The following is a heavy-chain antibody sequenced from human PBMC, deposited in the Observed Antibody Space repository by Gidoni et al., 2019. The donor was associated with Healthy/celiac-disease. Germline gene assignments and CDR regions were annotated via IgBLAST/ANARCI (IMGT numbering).Heavy chain of an antibody. V-gene: IGHV4-59*01. CDR1: GGPISSYY. Sequence: QVQLQESGPGLVKPSETLSLTCTVSGGPISSYYWSWIRQPPGKGLEWIGYIYYSGSTNYNPSLKSRVTISVDTSKNQFSLKLSSVTAADTAVYYCARDKQLYYYDSSGYYDWYFDLWGRGTLVTVSS. CDR2: IYYSGST. D-gene: IGHD3-22*01. J-gene: IGHJ2*01. CDR3: ARDKQLYYYDSSGYYDWYFDL.